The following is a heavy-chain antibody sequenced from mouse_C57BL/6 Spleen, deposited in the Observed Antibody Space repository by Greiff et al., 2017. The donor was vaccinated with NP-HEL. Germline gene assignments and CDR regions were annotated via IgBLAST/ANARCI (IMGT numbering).Heavy chain of an antibody. CDR2: IHPSDSDT. V-gene: IGHV1-74*01. CDR1: GYTFTSYW. D-gene: IGHD2-1*01. CDR3: AIGDGTRGFAY. J-gene: IGHJ3*01. Sequence: QVQLQQPGAELVKPGASVKVSCKASGYTFTSYWMHWVKQRPGQGLEWIGRIHPSDSDTNYNQKFKGKATLTVDKSSSTAYMQLSSLTSEDSAVYYCAIGDGTRGFAYWGQGTLVTVSA.